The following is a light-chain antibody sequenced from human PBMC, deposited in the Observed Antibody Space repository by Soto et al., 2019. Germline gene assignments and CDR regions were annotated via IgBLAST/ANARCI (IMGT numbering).Light chain of an antibody. V-gene: IGKV3-15*01. J-gene: IGKJ5*01. CDR3: QQYNNWPWGT. CDR1: QSVSSN. CDR2: GAS. Sequence: EIVLTQSPGILSLSPGERATLSCRASQSVSSNLAWYQQKPGQAPRLLIYGASTRATGIPARFSGSGSGTEFTLTISSLQSEDFAVYYCQQYNNWPWGTFGQGTRWRL.